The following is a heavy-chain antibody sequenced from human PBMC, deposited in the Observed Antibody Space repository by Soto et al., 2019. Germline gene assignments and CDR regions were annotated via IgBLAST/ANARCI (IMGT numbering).Heavy chain of an antibody. D-gene: IGHD2-8*02. Sequence: ASVKVSCKASGYTLTSYYLHWVRQAPGQGPEWMGIINPSGGITNDAQKFQDRVTMTSDTSTSTVYMELSSLRSEDTAVYYCARGISTARYYYYYGMDVWGQGTTVTVSS. CDR1: GYTLTSYY. CDR2: INPSGGIT. J-gene: IGHJ6*02. CDR3: ARGISTARYYYYYGMDV. V-gene: IGHV1-46*01.